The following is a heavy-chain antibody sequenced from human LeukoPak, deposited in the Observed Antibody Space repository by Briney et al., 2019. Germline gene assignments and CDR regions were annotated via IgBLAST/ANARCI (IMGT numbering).Heavy chain of an antibody. CDR3: ARVGLRPVDGMDV. Sequence: GASVKVSCKASGGTFSSYAISWVRQAPGQGLEWMGRIIPILGIANYAQKFQGRVTITADKSTSTAYMELSSLRSEDTAVYYCARVGLRPVDGMDVWGQGTTVTVPS. CDR2: IIPILGIA. V-gene: IGHV1-69*04. D-gene: IGHD4-17*01. CDR1: GGTFSSYA. J-gene: IGHJ6*02.